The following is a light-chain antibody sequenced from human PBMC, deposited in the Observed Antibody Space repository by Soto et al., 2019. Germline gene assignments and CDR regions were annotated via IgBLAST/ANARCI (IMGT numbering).Light chain of an antibody. CDR2: GAS. CDR1: QSVSSS. V-gene: IGKV3-15*01. J-gene: IGKJ4*01. Sequence: EIVMTQSPATPSVSPGETATLSCRASQSVSSSLAWYQQTPGRAPRLLIYGASTRATGIPTRFSGGGSGTEFTLTISSLQSEDFAVSYCQQYDNWPLTFGGGTKVDIK. CDR3: QQYDNWPLT.